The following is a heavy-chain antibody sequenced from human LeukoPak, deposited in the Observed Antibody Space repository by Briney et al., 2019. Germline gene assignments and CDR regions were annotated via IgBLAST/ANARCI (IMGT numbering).Heavy chain of an antibody. CDR1: GYTFTSYG. CDR3: ARPHCSGGSCYSSEYFQH. D-gene: IGHD2-15*01. Sequence: ASVKVSCKASGYTFTSYGISWVRQAPGQGLEWMGWISAYNGNTNYAQKLQGRVTMTTDTSTSTAYMELRSLRSDDTAVYYCARPHCSGGSCYSSEYFQHWGQGTLVTVSS. J-gene: IGHJ1*01. V-gene: IGHV1-18*01. CDR2: ISAYNGNT.